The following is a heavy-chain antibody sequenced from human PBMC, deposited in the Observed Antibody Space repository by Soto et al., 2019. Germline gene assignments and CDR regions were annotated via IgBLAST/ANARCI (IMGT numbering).Heavy chain of an antibody. D-gene: IGHD3-16*01. J-gene: IGHJ5*02. CDR3: AHSLYDYVWGTNWFDP. Sequence: QITLKESGPTLVKPTQTLTLTCTFSGFSLSTSGVGVGWIRQPPEKALEWLALIYWDDDKRYSPSLKSRLTITKDTSKNQVVLTMTNMDPVDTATYYCAHSLYDYVWGTNWFDPWGQGTLVTVSS. V-gene: IGHV2-5*02. CDR1: GFSLSTSGVG. CDR2: IYWDDDK.